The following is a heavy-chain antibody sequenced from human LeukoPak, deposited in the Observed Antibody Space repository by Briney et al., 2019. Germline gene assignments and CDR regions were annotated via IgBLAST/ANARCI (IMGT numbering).Heavy chain of an antibody. CDR2: INHSGST. D-gene: IGHD1-14*01. CDR1: GGSFSGYY. J-gene: IGHJ3*02. CDR3: ARAGFRFFDI. Sequence: SETLSLTCAVYGGSFSGYYWSWIRQPPGKGLEWIGEINHSGSTNYNPSLKSRVTISVDTSKNQFSLKLSSVTAADTAVYYCARAGFRFFDILGQGTMVTVSS. V-gene: IGHV4-34*01.